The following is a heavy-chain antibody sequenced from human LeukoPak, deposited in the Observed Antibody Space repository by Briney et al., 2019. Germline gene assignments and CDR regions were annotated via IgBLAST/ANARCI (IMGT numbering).Heavy chain of an antibody. CDR1: GGSISSGGYY. CDR2: IYYSGST. D-gene: IGHD1-14*01. V-gene: IGHV4-31*03. J-gene: IGHJ4*02. Sequence: SQTLSLTCTVSGGSISSGGYYWSWIRQHPGKGLEWIGYIYYSGSTYYNPSLKSRVTISEDTSKDQFSLKLSSVTAADTAVYYCARVARQVGTMYYFDYWGQGTLVTVSS. CDR3: ARVARQVGTMYYFDY.